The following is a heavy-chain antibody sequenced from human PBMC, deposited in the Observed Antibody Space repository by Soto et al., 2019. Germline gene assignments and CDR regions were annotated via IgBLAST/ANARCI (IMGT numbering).Heavy chain of an antibody. Sequence: WVPLCGGSNDDKNYADFVRDRFDVSRDNSKKTLYLQINSLRGEDTGVYYCAKDGIPRNGVWDYFDIWGQGTRVTVSS. D-gene: IGHD2-8*01. J-gene: IGHJ3*02. V-gene: IGHV3-23*01. CDR3: AKDGIPRNGVWDYFDI. CDR2: CGGSNDDK.